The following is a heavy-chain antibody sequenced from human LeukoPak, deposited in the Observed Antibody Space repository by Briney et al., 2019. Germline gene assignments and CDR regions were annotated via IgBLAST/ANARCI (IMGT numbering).Heavy chain of an antibody. D-gene: IGHD1-26*01. CDR1: GFTFSSYS. Sequence: GGSLRLSCAASGFTFSSYSMNWVRQAPGKGLEWVSSISSSSSYIYYADSVKGRFTISRDNAKNSLYLQMNSLRAEDTAVYYCARNMGATISDVLDYWGRGTLVTVSS. CDR3: ARNMGATISDVLDY. V-gene: IGHV3-21*01. J-gene: IGHJ4*02. CDR2: ISSSSSYI.